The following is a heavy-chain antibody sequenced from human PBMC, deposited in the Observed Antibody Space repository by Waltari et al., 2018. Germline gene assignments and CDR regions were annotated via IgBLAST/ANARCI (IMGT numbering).Heavy chain of an antibody. CDR3: AKGFEDLLPFDH. CDR1: GFTFSTSG. CDR2: IWSDGNDK. V-gene: IGHV3-33*06. Sequence: QVQLVESGGGVVQPGKSLRLSCAAPGFTFSTSGLHWVRPAQGKGREWVAHIWSDGNDKYYADSVTGRFTISRDNSKNTLVQEMNSLRVEDTALYYCAKGFEDLLPFDHWGQGTQVTVSS. J-gene: IGHJ4*02. D-gene: IGHD2-21*01.